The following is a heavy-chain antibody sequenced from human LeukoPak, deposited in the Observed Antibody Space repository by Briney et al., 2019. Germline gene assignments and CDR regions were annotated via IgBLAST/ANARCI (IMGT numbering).Heavy chain of an antibody. CDR3: ARDDIRQQLGGDAFDI. CDR1: GGSISSSNW. CDR2: IYHSGST. Sequence: SGTLSLTCAVSGGSISSSNWWSWVRQPPGKGLEWIGEIYHSGSTNYNPSLKSRVTISVDKSKNQFSLKLSSVTAADTAVYYCARDDIRQQLGGDAFDIWGQGTMVTVSS. D-gene: IGHD6-13*01. V-gene: IGHV4-4*02. J-gene: IGHJ3*02.